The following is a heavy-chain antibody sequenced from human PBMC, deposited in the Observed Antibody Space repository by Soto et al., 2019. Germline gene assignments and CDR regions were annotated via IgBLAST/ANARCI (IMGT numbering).Heavy chain of an antibody. V-gene: IGHV1-18*01. D-gene: IGHD3-3*01. CDR1: GYTFTSYG. CDR2: ISAYNGNT. CDR3: ARDSYYDFWSGYYGYFDL. Sequence: ASVQVSCNASGYTFTSYGISWVRQAPAQRLEWMGWISAYNGNTNYAQKLQGRVTMTTDTSTSTAYMELRSLRSDDTAVYYCARDSYYDFWSGYYGYFDLWGRGTLVTVSS. J-gene: IGHJ2*01.